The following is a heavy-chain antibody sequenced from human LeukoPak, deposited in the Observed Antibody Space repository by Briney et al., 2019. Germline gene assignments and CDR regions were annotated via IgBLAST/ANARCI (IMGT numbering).Heavy chain of an antibody. V-gene: IGHV3-7*03. J-gene: IGHJ6*03. CDR3: AKGTYCDGGACPPGIYYYYYMDV. CDR1: GFTFSSYW. CDR2: IGQDVSET. Sequence: GGSLRLSCAASGFTFSSYWMSWVRQAPGTGLEWVATIGQDVSETYYVDSVKGRFTISRDNTKNSLYLQMNSLRAEDTAIYYCAKGTYCDGGACPPGIYYYYYMDVWGKGTTVTVSS. D-gene: IGHD2-8*02.